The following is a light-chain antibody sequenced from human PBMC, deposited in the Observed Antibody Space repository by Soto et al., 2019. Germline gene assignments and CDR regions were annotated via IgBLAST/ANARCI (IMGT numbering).Light chain of an antibody. V-gene: IGKV3-15*01. J-gene: IGKJ1*01. CDR2: GAS. CDR1: QSVSSN. Sequence: EIVMTQSPATLSVSPGERATLSCRASQSVSSNLAWYQQKPGQAPRLLIYGASTRATGIPARFSGSGSGTEFTLTISRLQSEDFAVYYCQQYNNWPPTWTCGQGTKVDIK. CDR3: QQYNNWPPTWT.